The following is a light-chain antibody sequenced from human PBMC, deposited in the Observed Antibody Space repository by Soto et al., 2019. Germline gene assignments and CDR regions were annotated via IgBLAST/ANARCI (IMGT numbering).Light chain of an antibody. Sequence: EIVLTQSPGTLSLSPGERVTLSCMASQSVSSIYLAGYQQKPGQAPRLLIHGASSRATGIPDRFSGSGSGTDFTLTIRRLEPEAFAVYSCQQYGGSPQTFGQGTKVDIK. V-gene: IGKV3-20*01. CDR1: QSVSSIY. CDR2: GAS. CDR3: QQYGGSPQT. J-gene: IGKJ1*01.